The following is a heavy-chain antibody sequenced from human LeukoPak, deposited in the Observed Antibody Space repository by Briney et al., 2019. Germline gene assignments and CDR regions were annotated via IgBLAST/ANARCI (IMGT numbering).Heavy chain of an antibody. CDR2: INPNSGGT. CDR3: ASHYSSGWFHFDY. CDR1: GYTFTGYY. V-gene: IGHV1-2*02. Sequence: GASVKVSCKASGYTFTGYYMHWVRQAPGQGLEWMGWINPNSGGTNYAQKFQGRVTMTRDTSISTAYMELSRLRSDDTAVYYCASHYSSGWFHFDYWGQGTLVTVYS. J-gene: IGHJ4*02. D-gene: IGHD6-19*01.